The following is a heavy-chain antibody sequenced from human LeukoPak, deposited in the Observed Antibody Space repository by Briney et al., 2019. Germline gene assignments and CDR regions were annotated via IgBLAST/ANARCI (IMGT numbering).Heavy chain of an antibody. CDR1: GFTFSGSA. CDR3: TRPGPNGELDY. CDR2: IRSKANSYAT. V-gene: IGHV3-73*01. Sequence: GGSLRLSCAASGFTFSGSAMHWVRQASGKGLEWVGRIRSKANSYATAYAASVKGRFTISRDDSKNTAYLQMNSLKTEDTAVYYCTRPGPNGELDYWGQGTLVTVSS. D-gene: IGHD4-17*01. J-gene: IGHJ4*02.